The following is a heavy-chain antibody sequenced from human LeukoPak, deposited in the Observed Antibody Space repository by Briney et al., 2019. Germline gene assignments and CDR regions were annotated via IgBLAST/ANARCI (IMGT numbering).Heavy chain of an antibody. CDR2: IIPIFGTA. CDR1: GGTFSSYA. CDR3: ARDNYGDYHQAGYYGMDV. Sequence: SVKVSCTASGGTFSSYAISWVRQAPGQGLEWMGGIIPIFGTANYAQKFQGRVMITADESTSTAYMELGSLRSEDTAVYYCARDNYGDYHQAGYYGMDVWGQGTTVTVSS. V-gene: IGHV1-69*13. J-gene: IGHJ6*02. D-gene: IGHD4-17*01.